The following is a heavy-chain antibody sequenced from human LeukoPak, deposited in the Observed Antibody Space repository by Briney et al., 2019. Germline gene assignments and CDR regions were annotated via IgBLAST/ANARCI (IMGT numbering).Heavy chain of an antibody. CDR3: ARVLSRSSGKISDY. CDR2: INTNTGNP. Sequence: APVKVSCKASGYTFTSYAMNWVRQAPGQGLEWMGWINTNTGNPTYAQGFTGHFVFSLDTSVSTAYLQISSLQAEDTAVYYCARVLSRSSGKISDYWGQGTLVTVSS. CDR1: GYTFTSYA. D-gene: IGHD6-19*01. V-gene: IGHV7-4-1*02. J-gene: IGHJ4*02.